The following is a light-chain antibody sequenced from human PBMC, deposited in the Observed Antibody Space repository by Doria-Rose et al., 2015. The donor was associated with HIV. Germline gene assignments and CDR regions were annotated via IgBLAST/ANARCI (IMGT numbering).Light chain of an antibody. Sequence: TQSPATLSVSPGERATLSCRASQGIGSDLAWYQQKPGQAPRLLIYRASIRATGIPPRFTGGGSETEFTLTISSLQSEDFAVYFCRQYSQWPPYTFGQGTKLEVK. J-gene: IGKJ2*01. V-gene: IGKV3-15*01. CDR2: RAS. CDR1: QGIGSD. CDR3: RQYSQWPPYT.